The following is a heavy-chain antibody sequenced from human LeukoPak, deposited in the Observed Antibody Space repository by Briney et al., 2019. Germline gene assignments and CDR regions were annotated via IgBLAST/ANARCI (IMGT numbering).Heavy chain of an antibody. CDR1: GFTFSTYA. CDR3: AKVVGQWA. V-gene: IGHV3-23*01. Sequence: GGSLRLSCAASGFTFSTYAMAWVRQAPGKGLEWVSSIGNSGVTTYYADSVKGRFTISRDNSKNTLFLQINSLRAEDTAMYYCAKVVGQWAWGQGTMVTVSS. CDR2: IGNSGVTT. D-gene: IGHD6-19*01. J-gene: IGHJ3*01.